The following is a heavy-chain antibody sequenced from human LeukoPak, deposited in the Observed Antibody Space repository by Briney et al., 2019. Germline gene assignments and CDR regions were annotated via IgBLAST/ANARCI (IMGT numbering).Heavy chain of an antibody. CDR2: ISSSSSTI. CDR1: GFTFSSYS. CDR3: ARSLYSSSWLPAEYFQH. V-gene: IGHV3-48*02. J-gene: IGHJ1*01. D-gene: IGHD6-13*01. Sequence: PGGSLRLSCAASGFTFSSYSMNWVRQAPGKGLEWVSYISSSSSTIYYADSVKGRSTISRDNAKNSLYLQMNSLRDEDTAVYYCARSLYSSSWLPAEYFQHWGQGTLVTVSS.